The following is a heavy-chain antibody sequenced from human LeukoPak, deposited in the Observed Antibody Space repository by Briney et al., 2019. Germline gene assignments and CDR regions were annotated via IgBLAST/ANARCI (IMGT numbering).Heavy chain of an antibody. CDR2: ISAYNGNT. Sequence: ASVKFACKASGYTSTSYGISWVRQAPGQGLEWMGWISAYNGNTNYAQKLQGRVTMTTEPSTRTAYTELRTLRSEDTAVYYCARDLPYSSSWSYYYGMDVWGKGTTVTVSS. J-gene: IGHJ6*04. V-gene: IGHV1-18*04. D-gene: IGHD6-13*01. CDR3: ARDLPYSSSWSYYYGMDV. CDR1: GYTSTSYG.